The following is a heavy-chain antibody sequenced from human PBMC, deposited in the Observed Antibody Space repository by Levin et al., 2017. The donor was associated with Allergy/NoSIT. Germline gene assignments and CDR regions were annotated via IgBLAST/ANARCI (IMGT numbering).Heavy chain of an antibody. V-gene: IGHV3-66*01. CDR1: GFTVINNY. CDR2: IYSGGDT. J-gene: IGHJ4*02. Sequence: GESLKISCAASGFTVINNYMRWVRQAPGKGLEWVSLIYSGGDTYYADSVRGRFIISRDSSKNTMYLQMNNLRVEDTAVYYCARDKEDYWGQGTLVTVSS. CDR3: ARDKEDY.